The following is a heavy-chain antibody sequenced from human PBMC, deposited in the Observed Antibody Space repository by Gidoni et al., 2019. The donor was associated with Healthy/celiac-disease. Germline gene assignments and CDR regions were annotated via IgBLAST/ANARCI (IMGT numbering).Heavy chain of an antibody. J-gene: IGHJ4*02. CDR2: IRSKAYGGTT. D-gene: IGHD6-19*01. V-gene: IGHV3-49*04. Sequence: EVQLVESGGGFVQPGRSLRLSCTVYGFTFGDHAMSWVRQAPGKGLEWVGVIRSKAYGGTTEYAASVKGRFTISRDDSKSIAYLQMNSLKTEDTAVYYCTREGSGWYEGLSFDYWGQGTLVTVSS. CDR3: TREGSGWYEGLSFDY. CDR1: GFTFGDHA.